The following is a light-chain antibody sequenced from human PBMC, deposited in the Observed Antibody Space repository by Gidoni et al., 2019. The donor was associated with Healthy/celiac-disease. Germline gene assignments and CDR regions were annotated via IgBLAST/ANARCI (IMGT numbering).Light chain of an antibody. Sequence: DIHMTQSPSSLSASVGDRVTITCRASHGISNYLAWYQQKPGKVPKLLIYAASTLQSGVPSRFSGSGSGTDFTLTISSLQPEDVATYYCQKYNSAPRTFGQGTKVEIK. J-gene: IGKJ1*01. CDR1: HGISNY. CDR2: AAS. V-gene: IGKV1-27*01. CDR3: QKYNSAPRT.